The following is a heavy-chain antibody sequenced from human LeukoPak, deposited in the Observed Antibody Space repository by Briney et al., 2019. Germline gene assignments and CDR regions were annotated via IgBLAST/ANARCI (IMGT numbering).Heavy chain of an antibody. CDR1: GDSVPSNSAA. CDR2: TYYRSKWYN. Sequence: SQTLSLTCAISGDSVPSNSAAWNWITQSPSRGLEWLGRTYYRSKWYNDYAVSVKSRITINPDTSKNQFSLQLNSVTPEDTAVYYCARANWNDVRGYDYWGQGTLVTVSS. J-gene: IGHJ4*02. V-gene: IGHV6-1*01. CDR3: ARANWNDVRGYDY. D-gene: IGHD1-1*01.